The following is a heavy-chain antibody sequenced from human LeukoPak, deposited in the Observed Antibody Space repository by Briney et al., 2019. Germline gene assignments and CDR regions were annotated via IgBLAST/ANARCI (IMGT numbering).Heavy chain of an antibody. D-gene: IGHD5-18*01. Sequence: ASVKVSCKASGGTFSSYAISWVRQAPGQGLEWMGRIIPILGIANYAQKFQGRVTITADKSTSTAYMELSSLRSEDTAVYYCARDEVDTAMVVDYWGQGTLVTVSS. V-gene: IGHV1-69*04. CDR1: GGTFSSYA. CDR3: ARDEVDTAMVVDY. J-gene: IGHJ4*02. CDR2: IIPILGIA.